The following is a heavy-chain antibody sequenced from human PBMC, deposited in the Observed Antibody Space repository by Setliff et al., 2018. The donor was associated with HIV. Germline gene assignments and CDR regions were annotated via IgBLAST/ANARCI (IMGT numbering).Heavy chain of an antibody. CDR1: GFTFTNAW. D-gene: IGHD3-9*01. Sequence: PGGSLRLSCVVSGFTFTNAWMNWVRQAPGKGLEWLGRIRTKTDGGTADYAAPVKGRFTISRDDSKNTLYLQMNSLKTEDTAVYYCTSEEPYYDILTGLDAFDIWGQGTMVTVSS. J-gene: IGHJ3*02. V-gene: IGHV3-15*07. CDR2: IRTKTDGGTA. CDR3: TSEEPYYDILTGLDAFDI.